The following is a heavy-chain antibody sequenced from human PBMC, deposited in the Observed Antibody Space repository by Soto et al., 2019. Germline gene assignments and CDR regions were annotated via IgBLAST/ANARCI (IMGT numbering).Heavy chain of an antibody. CDR2: IIPIFGTA. J-gene: IGHJ5*02. V-gene: IGHV1-69*13. Sequence: ASVKVSCKASGGTFSSYAISWVRQAPGQGLEWMGGIIPIFGTANYAQKFQGRVTITADESTSTAYMELSSLRSEDTAVYYCATKSSGTPNWFDPWGEGTLVTVSS. CDR1: GGTFSSYA. CDR3: ATKSSGTPNWFDP. D-gene: IGHD6-19*01.